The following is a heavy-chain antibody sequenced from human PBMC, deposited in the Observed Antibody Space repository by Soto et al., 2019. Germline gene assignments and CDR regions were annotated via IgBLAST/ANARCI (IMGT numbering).Heavy chain of an antibody. CDR1: GFTFSSYS. V-gene: IGHV3-48*01. CDR3: ARVGYYDFWSCTIFHSYYMDV. D-gene: IGHD3-3*01. J-gene: IGHJ6*03. Sequence: EVQLVESGGGLVQPGGSLRLSCAASGFTFSSYSMNWVRQAPGKGLEWGSYIRSSSDTIYYSDALKGRCIISRDNAKNSLSLYLNSLRVEDTAVYYCARVGYYDFWSCTIFHSYYMDVWGKGTTVTVSS. CDR2: IRSSSDTI.